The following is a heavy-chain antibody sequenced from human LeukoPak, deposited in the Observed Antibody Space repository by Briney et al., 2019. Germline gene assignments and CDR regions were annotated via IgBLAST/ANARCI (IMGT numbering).Heavy chain of an antibody. D-gene: IGHD6-6*01. Sequence: PGRSLRLSCAASGFTFDDYAMHWVRQAPGKGLEWVSGISWNSGSIGYADSVKGRFTISRDNSKNTLYLQMNSLRAEDTAVYYCARVSQLVNYYMDVWGKGTTVTVSS. CDR2: ISWNSGSI. V-gene: IGHV3-9*01. CDR3: ARVSQLVNYYMDV. CDR1: GFTFDDYA. J-gene: IGHJ6*03.